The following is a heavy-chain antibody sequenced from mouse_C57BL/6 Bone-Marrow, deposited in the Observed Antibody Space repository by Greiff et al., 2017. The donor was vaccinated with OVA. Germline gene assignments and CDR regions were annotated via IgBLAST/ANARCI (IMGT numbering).Heavy chain of an antibody. D-gene: IGHD2-2*01. J-gene: IGHJ4*01. Sequence: EVQRVESGGGLVQSGRSLRLSCATSGFTFSDFYMEWVRQAPGKGLEWIAASRNKANDYTTEYSASVKGRFIVSRDTSQSILYLQMNALRAEDTAIYYCARDSYGYDEDYAMDYWGQGTSVTVSS. V-gene: IGHV7-1*01. CDR1: GFTFSDFY. CDR3: ARDSYGYDEDYAMDY. CDR2: SRNKANDYTT.